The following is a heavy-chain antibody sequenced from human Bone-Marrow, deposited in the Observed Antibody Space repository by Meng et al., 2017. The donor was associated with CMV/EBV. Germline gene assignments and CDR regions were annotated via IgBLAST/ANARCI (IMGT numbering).Heavy chain of an antibody. CDR1: GFTFSSYW. Sequence: SGFTFSSYWRHWVRQVPGKGLVWVSRINIDGSRTNYADSVKGRFTISRDDAKNTLYLQMNSLRSEDTAVYYCTRDDRYCGSANCLFDFWGQGTLVTVSS. V-gene: IGHV3-74*01. J-gene: IGHJ4*02. CDR3: TRDDRYCGSANCLFDF. D-gene: IGHD2-2*01. CDR2: INIDGSRT.